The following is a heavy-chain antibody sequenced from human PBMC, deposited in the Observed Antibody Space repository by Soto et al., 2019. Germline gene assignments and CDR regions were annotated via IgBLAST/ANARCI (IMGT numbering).Heavy chain of an antibody. CDR2: TSYDGSIN. Sequence: SCAGSGFIFGSYEMHWVRQAPGKGLEWVTFTSYDGSINYYADSVKGRFTMSRDNSKNLLYLQMNSLRTEDTAVYYCVRGSTVSYYYVEVWGQGTTVTVSS. CDR3: VRGSTVSYYYVEV. V-gene: IGHV3-30*04. D-gene: IGHD2-21*02. CDR1: GFIFGSYE. J-gene: IGHJ6*02.